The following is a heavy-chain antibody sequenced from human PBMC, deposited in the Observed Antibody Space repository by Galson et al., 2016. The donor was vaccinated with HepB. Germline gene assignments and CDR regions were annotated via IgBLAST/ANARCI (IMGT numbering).Heavy chain of an antibody. CDR2: INPSGGSP. CDR3: TRGDGFWAGRTY. V-gene: IGHV1-46*03. CDR1: GYTFTTYS. Sequence: SVKVSCKASGYTFTTYSIHWVRLAPGQGLEWMGIINPSGGSPNYAQKFQGRVTFTSDTSTSTVYMQLGSLRSDDTAVYYCTRGDGFWAGRTYWGQGTLVTVSS. J-gene: IGHJ4*02. D-gene: IGHD3/OR15-3a*01.